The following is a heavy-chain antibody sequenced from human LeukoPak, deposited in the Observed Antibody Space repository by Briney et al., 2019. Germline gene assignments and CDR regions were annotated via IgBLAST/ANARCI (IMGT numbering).Heavy chain of an antibody. D-gene: IGHD3-22*01. J-gene: IGHJ4*02. Sequence: SETLSLTCTVSGGSISSSSYYWGWIRQPPGKGLEWIGSIYYSGSTYYNPSLKSRVTTSVDTSKNQFSLKLSSVTAADTAVYYCATAYYDSSGYYLVDWGQGTLVTVSS. V-gene: IGHV4-39*01. CDR1: GGSISSSSYY. CDR3: ATAYYDSSGYYLVD. CDR2: IYYSGST.